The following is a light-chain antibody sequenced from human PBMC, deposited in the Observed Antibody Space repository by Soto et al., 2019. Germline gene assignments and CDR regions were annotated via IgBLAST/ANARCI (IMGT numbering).Light chain of an antibody. V-gene: IGLV2-14*01. CDR1: RSDVGGYNY. J-gene: IGLJ1*01. CDR2: DVS. Sequence: QSVLTQPASVSGSPGQSITLSCTGTRSDVGGYNYVSWYQQHPGKAPKLMIYDVSNRPSGVSNRFSGSKSGNTASLTISGLQAEDEADYYCSSYTSSSTLGVFGTGTKVTVL. CDR3: SSYTSSSTLGV.